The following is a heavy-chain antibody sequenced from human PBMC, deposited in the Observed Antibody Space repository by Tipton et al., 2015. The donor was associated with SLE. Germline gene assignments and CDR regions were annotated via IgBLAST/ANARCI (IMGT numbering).Heavy chain of an antibody. J-gene: IGHJ4*02. Sequence: SLRLSCAASGFTFSSYAMHWVRQAPGKGLEWVAVISYDGSNKYYADSVKGRFTISRDNSENTPYLQMNSLRAEDTAVYYCARGGVAGIAVAGYFDYWGQGTLVTVSS. CDR1: GFTFSSYA. V-gene: IGHV3-30*04. D-gene: IGHD6-19*01. CDR3: ARGGVAGIAVAGYFDY. CDR2: ISYDGSNK.